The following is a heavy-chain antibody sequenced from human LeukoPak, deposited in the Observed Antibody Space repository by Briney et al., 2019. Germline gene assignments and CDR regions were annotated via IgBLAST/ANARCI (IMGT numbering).Heavy chain of an antibody. V-gene: IGHV1-2*02. Sequence: ASVKVSCKASGHTFTDYYMHWVRQAPGQGLEWMGWINPNSGGTSYAQKFQGRVTMTRDTSISTAYMELSRLRSDDTAIYYCAGGTGYYSPDYWGQGTLVTVSS. CDR2: INPNSGGT. J-gene: IGHJ4*02. CDR3: AGGTGYYSPDY. CDR1: GHTFTDYY. D-gene: IGHD3-22*01.